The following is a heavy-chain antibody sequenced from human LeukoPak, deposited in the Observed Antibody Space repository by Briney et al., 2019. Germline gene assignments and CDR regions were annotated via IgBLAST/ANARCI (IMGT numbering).Heavy chain of an antibody. Sequence: GGSLRLSCAASGFTFSSYSMNWVRQAPGKGLEWVSSISSSSSYIYYADSVKGRFTISRDNAKNSLYLQMNSLRAEDTAVYYCARRTSLYYYGSGSPYGMDVWGQGTTVTVSS. CDR1: GFTFSSYS. CDR2: ISSSSSYI. CDR3: ARRTSLYYYGSGSPYGMDV. J-gene: IGHJ6*02. V-gene: IGHV3-21*01. D-gene: IGHD3-10*01.